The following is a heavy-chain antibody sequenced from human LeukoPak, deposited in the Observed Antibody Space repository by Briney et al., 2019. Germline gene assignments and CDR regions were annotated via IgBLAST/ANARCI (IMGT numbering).Heavy chain of an antibody. V-gene: IGHV3-23*01. D-gene: IGHD1-26*01. J-gene: IGHJ3*01. CDR1: GFTFSSYA. CDR2: ISGSGGST. Sequence: GGSLRLSCAASGFTFSSYAMSWVRQAPGKGLEWVSAISGSGGSTYYADSVKGRFTISRDNDKNPLYLQMNSLRAEDTAVYYCARDFLHLWGWGQGTMLTVSS. CDR3: ARDFLHLWG.